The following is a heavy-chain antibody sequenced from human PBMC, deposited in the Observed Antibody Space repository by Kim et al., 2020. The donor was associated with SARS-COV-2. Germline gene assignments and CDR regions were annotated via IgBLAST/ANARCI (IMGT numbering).Heavy chain of an antibody. V-gene: IGHV3-30*18. CDR1: GFTFSSYG. CDR3: AKVMGASGYVLFDY. CDR2: ISYDGSNK. Sequence: GGSLRLSCAASGFTFSSYGMHWVRQAPGKGLEWLAVISYDGSNKYYADSVKGRFTISRDNSKNTLYLQMNSLRAEDTAVYYCAKVMGASGYVLFDYWGQGTLVTVSS. D-gene: IGHD3-3*01. J-gene: IGHJ4*02.